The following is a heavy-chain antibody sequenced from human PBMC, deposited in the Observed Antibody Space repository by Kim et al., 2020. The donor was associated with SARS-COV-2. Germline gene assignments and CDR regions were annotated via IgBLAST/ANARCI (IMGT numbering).Heavy chain of an antibody. D-gene: IGHD5-12*01. J-gene: IGHJ4*02. Sequence: GGSLRLSCAASGFTFDDYAMHWVRQAPGKGLEWVSGISWNSGSIGYADSVKGRFTISRDNAKNSLYLQMNSLRAEDTALYYCAKEYSGYSFDYWGQGTLGTVSS. CDR3: AKEYSGYSFDY. CDR2: ISWNSGSI. V-gene: IGHV3-9*01. CDR1: GFTFDDYA.